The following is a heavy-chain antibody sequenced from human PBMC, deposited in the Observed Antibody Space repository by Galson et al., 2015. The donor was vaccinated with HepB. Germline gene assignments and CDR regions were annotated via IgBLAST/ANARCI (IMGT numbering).Heavy chain of an antibody. J-gene: IGHJ3*02. V-gene: IGHV3-33*06. CDR3: AKDLRYSSGWYIGGSDAFDI. CDR2: IWYDGSNK. Sequence: SLRLSCAASGFTFSSYGMHWVRQAPGKGLEWVAVIWYDGSNKYYADSVKGRFTISRDNSKNTLYLQMNSLRAEDTAVYYCAKDLRYSSGWYIGGSDAFDIWGQGTMVTVSS. CDR1: GFTFSSYG. D-gene: IGHD6-19*01.